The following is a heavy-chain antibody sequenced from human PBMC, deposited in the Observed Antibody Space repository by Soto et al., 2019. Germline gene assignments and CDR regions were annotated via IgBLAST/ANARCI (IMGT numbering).Heavy chain of an antibody. V-gene: IGHV3-23*01. CDR2: ISGSGGST. CDR3: AKESAKEVSHFDY. J-gene: IGHJ4*02. Sequence: EVQVLESGGGLVQPGGSLRLSCAASGFTFNKYAMSWVRQAPGKGLEWVSSISGSGGSTYYADSVKGRFTISRDNSKNALYLQMNSLRAEDTALYYWAKESAKEVSHFDYWGQGTLVTGSS. CDR1: GFTFNKYA.